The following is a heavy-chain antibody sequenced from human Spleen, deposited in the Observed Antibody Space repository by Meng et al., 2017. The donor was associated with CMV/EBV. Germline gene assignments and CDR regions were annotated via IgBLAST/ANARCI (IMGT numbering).Heavy chain of an antibody. CDR1: GERFTTYW. D-gene: IGHD1-26*01. Sequence: GGSLRLSCKDSGERFTTYWIGWVRQMPGKGLEWMGIIYPGDSDTRYSPSFKGQVTISADKSISTAYLQWSSLKASDSAMYYCARRGLPGYYYGMDVWGQGTMVTVSS. CDR3: ARRGLPGYYYGMDV. J-gene: IGHJ6*02. V-gene: IGHV5-51*01. CDR2: IYPGDSDT.